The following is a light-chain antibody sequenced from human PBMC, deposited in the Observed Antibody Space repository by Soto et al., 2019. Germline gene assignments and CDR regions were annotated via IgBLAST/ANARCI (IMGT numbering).Light chain of an antibody. CDR3: ATWYGSLPAEV. J-gene: IGLJ2*01. Sequence: QSALTQPASVSGSPGQSITISCTGTSSDVGGYNYVSWYQQHPGKAPKLMIYEVSNRPSGVSNRFSGSKSGNTASLTISGLQAEDEADYYCATWYGSLPAEVFGGGTKLTVL. V-gene: IGLV2-14*01. CDR1: SSDVGGYNY. CDR2: EVS.